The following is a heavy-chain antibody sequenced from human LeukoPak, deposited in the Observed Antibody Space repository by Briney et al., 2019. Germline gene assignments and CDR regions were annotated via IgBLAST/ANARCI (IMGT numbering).Heavy chain of an antibody. CDR2: ISWNSGSI. D-gene: IGHD6-19*01. CDR1: GFTFDDYA. Sequence: GGPLRLSCAASGFTFDDYAMHWVRQAPGKGLEWVSGISWNSGSIGYADSVKGRFTISRDNAKNSLYLQMNSLRAEDTALYYCAKPHRSGWFFDYWGQGTLVTVSS. CDR3: AKPHRSGWFFDY. V-gene: IGHV3-9*01. J-gene: IGHJ4*02.